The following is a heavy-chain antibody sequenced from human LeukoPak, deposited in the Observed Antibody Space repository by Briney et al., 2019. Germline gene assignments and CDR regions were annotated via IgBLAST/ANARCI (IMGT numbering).Heavy chain of an antibody. V-gene: IGHV3-48*03. CDR1: GFTFSSYE. Sequence: GGSLRLSCAASGFTFSSYETDWVRQAPGKGLEWVPYISSSGSTIYYADSVKGRFTISRDNAKNSLYLQMNSLRAEDTAVYYCAELGITMIGGVWGKGTTVTISS. D-gene: IGHD3-10*02. CDR2: ISSSGSTI. CDR3: AELGITMIGGV. J-gene: IGHJ6*04.